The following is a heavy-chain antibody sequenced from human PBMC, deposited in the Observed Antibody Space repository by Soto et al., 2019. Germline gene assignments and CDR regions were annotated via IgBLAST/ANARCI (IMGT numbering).Heavy chain of an antibody. Sequence: ETLSLTCTVSGGSISSYYWNWVRQPAGEGLEWIGRIYSSGSTNYNPSLKSRVTMSVDTSKNQFSLKLTSVTAADTAVYYCARSRTSDTSNYYYYFDYWGQGALVTVSS. CDR3: ARSRTSDTSNYYYYFDY. V-gene: IGHV4-4*07. CDR2: IYSSGST. D-gene: IGHD3-22*01. J-gene: IGHJ4*02. CDR1: GGSISSYY.